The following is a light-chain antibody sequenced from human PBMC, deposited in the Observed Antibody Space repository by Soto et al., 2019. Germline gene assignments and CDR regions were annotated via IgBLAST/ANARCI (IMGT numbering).Light chain of an antibody. CDR3: QSYDSSMSGTYV. CDR2: GNS. J-gene: IGLJ1*01. Sequence: QSLLTQPASVPGAPGQRVTISCTGSSSNIGAGYDVHWYQQLPGTAPKLLIYGNSNRPSGVPDRFSGSKSGTSASLAITGLQAEDEADYYCQSYDSSMSGTYVVGTGTKVTVL. V-gene: IGLV1-40*01. CDR1: SSNIGAGYD.